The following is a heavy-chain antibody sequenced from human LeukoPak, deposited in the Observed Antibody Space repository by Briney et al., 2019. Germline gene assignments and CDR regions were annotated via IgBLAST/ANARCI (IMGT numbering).Heavy chain of an antibody. V-gene: IGHV3-21*01. Sequence: GGSLRLSCATSGLIFSDHSINWVRQAPGKGLEWVSYVSGSSNYINYADSVKGRFTISRDNAKTSVYLQMNSLRAEDTAVYYCAREPSGWYVDNWGQGTLVTVSS. J-gene: IGHJ4*02. CDR2: VSGSSNYI. CDR3: AREPSGWYVDN. D-gene: IGHD6-19*01. CDR1: GLIFSDHS.